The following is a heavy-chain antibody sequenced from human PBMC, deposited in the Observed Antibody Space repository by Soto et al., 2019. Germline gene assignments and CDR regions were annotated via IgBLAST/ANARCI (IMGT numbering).Heavy chain of an antibody. Sequence: EVQLLESGGGLVQPGGSLRLSCAASGFTFSSYAMSWVRQAPGKGLEWVSAISGSGGSTYYADSVRGRLTISRDNSKNTLYLQMNSLRAEDTAVYYCAKRTVGCSFELWGRGTLVTVSS. CDR2: ISGSGGST. J-gene: IGHJ2*01. CDR3: AKRTVGCSFEL. D-gene: IGHD4-17*01. CDR1: GFTFSSYA. V-gene: IGHV3-23*01.